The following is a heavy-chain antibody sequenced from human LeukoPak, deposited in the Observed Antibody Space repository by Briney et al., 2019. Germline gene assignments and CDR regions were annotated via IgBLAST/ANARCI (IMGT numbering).Heavy chain of an antibody. CDR1: GFTFSSYS. D-gene: IGHD4-17*01. V-gene: IGHV3-21*01. CDR2: ISSSSSYI. J-gene: IGHJ6*03. CDR3: AREQDYDVIYYYYMDV. Sequence: GGSLRLSCAASGFTFSSYSMNWVRQAPGKGLEWVSSISSSSSYIYYADSVKGRFTISRDNAKNSLYLQMNSLRAEDTAVYYCAREQDYDVIYYYYMDVWGKGTTVTVSS.